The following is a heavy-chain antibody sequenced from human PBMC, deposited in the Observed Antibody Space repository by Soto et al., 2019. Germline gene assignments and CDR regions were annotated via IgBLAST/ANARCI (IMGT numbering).Heavy chain of an antibody. CDR3: AKFGKNNWDLYYFDY. Sequence: PGGSLRLSCAASGFTFSSYAMSWVRQAPGKGLEWVSAISGSGGSTYYADSVKGRFTISRDNSKNTLYLQMNGLRAEDTAVYYCAKFGKNNWDLYYFDYWGQGTLVTVSS. CDR2: ISGSGGST. J-gene: IGHJ4*02. D-gene: IGHD1-20*01. CDR1: GFTFSSYA. V-gene: IGHV3-23*01.